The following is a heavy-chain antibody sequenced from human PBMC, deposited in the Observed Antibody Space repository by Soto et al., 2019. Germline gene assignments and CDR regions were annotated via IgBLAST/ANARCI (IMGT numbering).Heavy chain of an antibody. V-gene: IGHV1-69*01. J-gene: IGHJ4*02. Sequence: QMELVQSGAEVKKSGSSMKVSCKASGGTFTSYTFSWVRQAPGQGLEWMGGIIPFLNTSNYAQKFPARVTITADGSTNTVYMELSSLTSEDTAIYYCASNIVGTNDVESWGQGTLVTVSS. D-gene: IGHD5-12*01. CDR2: IIPFLNTS. CDR3: ASNIVGTNDVES. CDR1: GGTFTSYT.